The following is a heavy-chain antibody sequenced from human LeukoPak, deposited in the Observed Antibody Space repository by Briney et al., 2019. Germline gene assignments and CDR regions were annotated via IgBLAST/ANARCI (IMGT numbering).Heavy chain of an antibody. CDR1: GFTFSSYW. D-gene: IGHD5-24*01. CDR2: INSDGSST. Sequence: GGSLRLSCAASGFTFSSYWMHWVRQAPGKGLVWVSRINSDGSSTSYADSVKGRFTISRDNAKNTLYLQMNSLRAEDTAVYYCARGHKSKDGYLFGYWGQGTLVTVSS. J-gene: IGHJ4*02. V-gene: IGHV3-74*01. CDR3: ARGHKSKDGYLFGY.